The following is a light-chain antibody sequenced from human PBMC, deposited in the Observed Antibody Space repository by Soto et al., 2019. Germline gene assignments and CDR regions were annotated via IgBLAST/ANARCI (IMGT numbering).Light chain of an antibody. CDR1: QSISSW. Sequence: DIQMTQSPSTLSASVGDRVTITCRASQSISSWLAWYQQKPGKDPKLLIYDASSLESGDPSRFSGSGSGTECTLTISILQPDDFATYYCQQYNSYSPYTFGQGTKLEIK. CDR2: DAS. J-gene: IGKJ2*01. CDR3: QQYNSYSPYT. V-gene: IGKV1-5*01.